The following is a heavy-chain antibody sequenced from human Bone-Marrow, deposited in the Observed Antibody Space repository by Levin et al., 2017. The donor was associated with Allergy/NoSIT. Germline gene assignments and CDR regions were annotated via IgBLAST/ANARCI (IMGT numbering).Heavy chain of an antibody. CDR2: IYSFGST. CDR1: GFTISNNY. Sequence: GESLKISCVVSGFTISNNYMSWVRQASGKGLEWVAVIYSFGSTNYADSVKGRFTISRANSENTLYLQMNSLRAEDTAIYYCARLDFNYGSYYWGQGTLVTASS. D-gene: IGHD3-10*01. CDR3: ARLDFNYGSYY. J-gene: IGHJ4*02. V-gene: IGHV3-66*04.